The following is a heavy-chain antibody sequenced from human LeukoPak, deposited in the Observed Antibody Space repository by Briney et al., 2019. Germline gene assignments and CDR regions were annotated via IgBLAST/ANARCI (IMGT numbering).Heavy chain of an antibody. D-gene: IGHD1-1*01. CDR1: GFTFDDYA. CDR3: ARDSPRTGP. V-gene: IGHV3-74*01. J-gene: IGHJ5*02. CDR2: IDGDGRIT. Sequence: GGSLRLSCAASGFTFDDYAMHWVRQAPGKGLEWVSHIDGDGRITNYGDSVKGRFTISRDNAKNILYLQMNSLRAEDTAVYYCARDSPRTGPWGQGILVTVSS.